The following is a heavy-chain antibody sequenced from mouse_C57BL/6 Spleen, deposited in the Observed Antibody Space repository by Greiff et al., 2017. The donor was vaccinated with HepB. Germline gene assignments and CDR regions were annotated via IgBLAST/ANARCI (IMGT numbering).Heavy chain of an antibody. J-gene: IGHJ2*01. V-gene: IGHV5-4*01. CDR2: ISDGGSYT. D-gene: IGHD2-12*01. Sequence: EVQVVESGGGLVKPGGSLKLSCAASGFTFSSYAMSWVRQTPEKRLEWVATISDGGSYTYYPDNVKGRFTISRDNAKNNLYLQMSHLKSEDTAMYYCARDCAVTTGYYFDYWGQGTTLTVSS. CDR3: ARDCAVTTGYYFDY. CDR1: GFTFSSYA.